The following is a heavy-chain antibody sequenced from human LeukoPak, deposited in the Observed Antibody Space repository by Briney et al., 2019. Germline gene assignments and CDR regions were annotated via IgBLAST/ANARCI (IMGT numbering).Heavy chain of an antibody. CDR1: GFTFSSFW. D-gene: IGHD3/OR15-3a*01. Sequence: PGGSLRLSCAASGFTFSSFWMHWVRQAPGKGLVWVSRIKSGGGNTFYADSVKGRFTISRDNAKNTLYLQMNSLRGEDTAVYYCVRGTGYLVFDDWGQGTLVTVSS. J-gene: IGHJ4*02. CDR2: IKSGGGNT. CDR3: VRGTGYLVFDD. V-gene: IGHV3-74*01.